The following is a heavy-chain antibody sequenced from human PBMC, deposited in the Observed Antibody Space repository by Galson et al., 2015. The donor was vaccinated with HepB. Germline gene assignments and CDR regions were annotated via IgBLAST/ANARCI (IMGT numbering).Heavy chain of an antibody. J-gene: IGHJ4*02. CDR1: GDSVSSKSAA. V-gene: IGHV6-1*01. D-gene: IGHD1-26*01. CDR2: TYYRSKWYN. CDR3: ARGGSCNLDY. Sequence: CAISGDSVSSKSAAWNWIRQSPSRGLEWLGRTYYRSKWYNGYADSVKSRISINPDTSKNQFSLQLNSVTPEDTAVYYCARGGSCNLDYWGQGSLVTVSS.